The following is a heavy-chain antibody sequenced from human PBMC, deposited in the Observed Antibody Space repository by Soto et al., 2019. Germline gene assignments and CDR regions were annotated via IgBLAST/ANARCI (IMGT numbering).Heavy chain of an antibody. Sequence: HPGGSLKLSCAVSGLPFSSYEMNWVRQAPGKGLEGVSYIGTSGKTIYYADSVRGRFTISRDNAKNPLYLQMNSLRAEDTAVYFCARDPAIYSGKFDYGLDVWGRGTTVTVSS. CDR1: GLPFSSYE. CDR3: ARDPAIYSGKFDYGLDV. CDR2: IGTSGKTI. V-gene: IGHV3-48*03. D-gene: IGHD4-4*01. J-gene: IGHJ6*02.